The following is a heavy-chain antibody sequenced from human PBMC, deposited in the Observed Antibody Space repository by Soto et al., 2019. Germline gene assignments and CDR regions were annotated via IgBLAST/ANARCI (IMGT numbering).Heavy chain of an antibody. V-gene: IGHV4-31*01. J-gene: IGHJ4*02. CDR3: ARKATVTTCFDY. CDR2: IYYSGTT. D-gene: IGHD4-17*01. Sequence: QVQLQESGPGLVKPSQTLSLTCTVSGGSISSGGYYWSWIRQHPGKGLEWIGYIYYSGTTYDNPSLKSLVTISVDTSKNQFSLRLSSVTAADTAVYHCARKATVTTCFDYWGQGTLVTVSS. CDR1: GGSISSGGYY.